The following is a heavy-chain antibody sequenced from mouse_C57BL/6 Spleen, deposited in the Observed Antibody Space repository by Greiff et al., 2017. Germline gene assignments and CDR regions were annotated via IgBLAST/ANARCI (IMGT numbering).Heavy chain of an antibody. CDR3: ARMDWDGYFDY. V-gene: IGHV1-42*01. J-gene: IGHJ2*01. Sequence: VQLQQSGPELVKPGASVKISCKASGYSFTGYYMNWVKQSPEKSLEWIGEINPSTGGTTYNQKFKAKATLTVDKSSSTAYMQLKSLTSEDYAVYYCARMDWDGYFDYWGQGTTLTVSS. CDR2: INPSTGGT. D-gene: IGHD4-1*01. CDR1: GYSFTGYY.